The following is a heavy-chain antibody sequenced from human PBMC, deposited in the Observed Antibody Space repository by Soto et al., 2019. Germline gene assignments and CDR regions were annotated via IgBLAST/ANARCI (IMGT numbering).Heavy chain of an antibody. CDR2: ISGSGGST. CDR3: AKDYFSSGYYYGFDY. V-gene: IGHV3-23*01. CDR1: GFTFSNYA. Sequence: PGGSLRLSCAASGFTFSNYAMSWVRQAPGKGLEWVSAISGSGGSTYYADSVKGRFTISRDNSKNTLYLQMNSLRAEDTAVYYCAKDYFSSGYYYGFDYWGQGALVTVSS. D-gene: IGHD3-22*01. J-gene: IGHJ4*02.